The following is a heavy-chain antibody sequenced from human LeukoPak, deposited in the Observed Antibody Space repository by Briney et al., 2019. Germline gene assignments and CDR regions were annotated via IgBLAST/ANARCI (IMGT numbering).Heavy chain of an antibody. CDR3: ATSLFPYSANEDS. D-gene: IGHD5-12*01. J-gene: IGHJ4*02. CDR1: GHTLAGLS. V-gene: IGHV1-24*01. CDR2: FDPEDGET. Sequence: ASVKVSCKVSGHTLAGLSMHWVRQAPGKGPEWMGGFDPEDGETIYAQKLQGRLTMTEDTSTDTAYMELSSLRSEDTAIYYCATSLFPYSANEDSWGQGTLVTVSS.